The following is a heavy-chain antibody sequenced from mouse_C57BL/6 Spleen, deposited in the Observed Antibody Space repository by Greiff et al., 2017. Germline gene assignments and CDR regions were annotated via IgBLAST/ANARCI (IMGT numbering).Heavy chain of an antibody. J-gene: IGHJ3*01. CDR3: ARSKISYYSNYSAWFAY. D-gene: IGHD2-5*01. V-gene: IGHV1-26*01. CDR2: INPNNGGT. CDR1: GYTFTDYY. Sequence: VQLQQSGPELVKPGASVKISCKASGYTFTDYYMNWVKQSHGKSLEWIGDINPNNGGTSYNQKFKGKATLTVDKSSSTAYMELRSLTSEDSAVYYCARSKISYYSNYSAWFAYWGQGTLVTVSA.